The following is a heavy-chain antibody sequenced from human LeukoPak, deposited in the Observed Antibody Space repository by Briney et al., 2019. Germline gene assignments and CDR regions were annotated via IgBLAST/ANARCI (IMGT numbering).Heavy chain of an antibody. CDR2: INPNSGGT. CDR1: GYTFTGYY. V-gene: IGHV1-2*02. Sequence: ASVKVSCKASGYTFTGYYMHWVRQAPGQGLEWMGWINPNSGGTNFAQKFQGRVTMTRDTSISTAYMELSRLRSDDTAIYYCARGGVIIKNWFDPWGQGTLVTVSS. J-gene: IGHJ5*02. D-gene: IGHD3-10*01. CDR3: ARGGVIIKNWFDP.